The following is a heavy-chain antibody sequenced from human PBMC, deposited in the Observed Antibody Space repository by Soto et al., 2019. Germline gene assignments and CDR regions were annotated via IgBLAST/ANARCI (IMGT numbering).Heavy chain of an antibody. CDR1: GYTFTSYD. CDR3: ARDRDFDWSRPFDY. CDR2: MNPNSGNT. V-gene: IGHV1-8*01. D-gene: IGHD3-9*01. J-gene: IGHJ4*02. Sequence: ASVKVSCKASGYTFTSYDINWVRQATGQGLEWMGWMNPNSGNTGYAQKFQGRVTMTRNTSISTAYMELSSLRSEDTAVYYCARDRDFDWSRPFDYWGQGTLVTVSS.